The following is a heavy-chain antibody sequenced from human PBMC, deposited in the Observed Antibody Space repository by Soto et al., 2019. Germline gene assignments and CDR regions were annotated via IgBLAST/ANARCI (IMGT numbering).Heavy chain of an antibody. V-gene: IGHV4-34*01. J-gene: IGHJ6*03. CDR3: ARGRSIAAAGTYYYYYYYMDD. CDR2: INHSGST. Sequence: QVQLQQWGAGLLKPSETLSLTCAVYGGSFSGYYWSWIRQPPGKGLEWIGEINHSGSTNYNPSLKSRVTISVVTTKYQFSLKLSSVTAADTAVYYCARGRSIAAAGTYYYYYYYMDDWGKGTTVTVSS. D-gene: IGHD6-13*01. CDR1: GGSFSGYY.